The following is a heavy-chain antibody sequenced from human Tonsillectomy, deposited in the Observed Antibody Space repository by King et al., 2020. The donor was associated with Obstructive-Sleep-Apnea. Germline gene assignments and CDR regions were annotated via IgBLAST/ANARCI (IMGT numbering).Heavy chain of an antibody. CDR3: AREGFEVGAISEQDYYYYYAMDV. CDR1: GFTFSSYA. V-gene: IGHV3-30*04. CDR2: ISYDGSNK. J-gene: IGHJ6*02. D-gene: IGHD1-26*01. Sequence: VQLVESGGGVVQPGRSLRLSCAASGFTFSSYAMHWVRQAPGKGLEWVAVISYDGSNKYYADSVKGRFTISRDNSKNTLYLQMNSLRAEDKAVYYCAREGFEVGAISEQDYYYYYAMDVWGQGTTVTVSS.